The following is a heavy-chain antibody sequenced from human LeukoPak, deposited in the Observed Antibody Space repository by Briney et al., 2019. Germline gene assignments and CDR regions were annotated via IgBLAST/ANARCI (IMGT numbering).Heavy chain of an antibody. CDR2: IYYSGST. J-gene: IGHJ4*02. Sequence: SETLSLTCTVSGGSISSSSYYWGWIRQPPGKGLEWIGSIYYSGSTYYNPSLKSRVTISVDTSKNQFSLKLSSVTAADTAVYYCARHSSGYHDFDYWGQGTLVTVSS. V-gene: IGHV4-39*01. CDR3: ARHSSGYHDFDY. CDR1: GGSISSSSYY. D-gene: IGHD3-22*01.